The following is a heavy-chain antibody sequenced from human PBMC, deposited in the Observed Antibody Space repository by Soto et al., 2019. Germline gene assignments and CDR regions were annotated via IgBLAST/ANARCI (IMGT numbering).Heavy chain of an antibody. V-gene: IGHV3-21*01. CDR3: ARDVYGDPDYYYYGMDV. J-gene: IGHJ6*02. Sequence: GSLRLSCAASGFTFSSYSMNWVRQAPGKGLEWVSSISSSSSYIYYADSVKGRFTISRDNAKNSLYLQMNSLRAEDTAVYYCARDVYGDPDYYYYGMDVWGQGTTVTVSS. D-gene: IGHD4-17*01. CDR2: ISSSSSYI. CDR1: GFTFSSYS.